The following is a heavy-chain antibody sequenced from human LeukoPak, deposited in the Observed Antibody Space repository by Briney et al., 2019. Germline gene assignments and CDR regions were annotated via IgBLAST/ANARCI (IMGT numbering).Heavy chain of an antibody. CDR3: ARVGSSGEFDL. CDR2: ISGFNGKT. Sequence: GASVTVSCKSSGYTLSDYGFTWVRQAPGQGLAWMGWISGFNGKTNYAVRVQDRLTLTTDTSTNTTTLDLRGLRPDDTAMYYCARVGSSGEFDLWGQGTLLTVSS. CDR1: GYTLSDYG. D-gene: IGHD6-13*01. J-gene: IGHJ5*02. V-gene: IGHV1-18*01.